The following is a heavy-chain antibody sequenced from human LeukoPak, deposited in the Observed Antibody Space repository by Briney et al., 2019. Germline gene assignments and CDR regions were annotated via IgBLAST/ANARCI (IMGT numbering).Heavy chain of an antibody. CDR2: ITSGGNT. D-gene: IGHD5-18*01. J-gene: IGHJ4*02. V-gene: IGHV3-23*01. CDR3: AICGYTYGTNPFDY. Sequence: GGSLRLSCAASGFTFSSYAMSWVRQAPGKGLEWVLTITSGGNTYYADSVKGRFTISRDNSKNTLYLQMNFLRAEDTALYYCAICGYTYGTNPFDYWGQGTLVTVSS. CDR1: GFTFSSYA.